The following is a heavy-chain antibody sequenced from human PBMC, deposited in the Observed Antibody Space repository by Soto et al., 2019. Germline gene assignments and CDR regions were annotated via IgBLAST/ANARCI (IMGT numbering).Heavy chain of an antibody. CDR1: GFTXSSFW. CDR2: IRHDGGDK. V-gene: IGHV3-7*01. Sequence: GGSLRLSCAASGFTXSSFWMSWVRQAPGKGLEWVANIRHDGGDKYFVESVKGRFTISRDNAKSSLYLQMNRVRVEDTAIYYCVRDAVVSGVDYFDYWGQGTLVTVSS. D-gene: IGHD2-8*01. CDR3: VRDAVVSGVDYFDY. J-gene: IGHJ4*02.